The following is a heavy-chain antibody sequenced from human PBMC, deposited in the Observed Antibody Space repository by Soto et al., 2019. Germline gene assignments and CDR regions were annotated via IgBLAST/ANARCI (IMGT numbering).Heavy chain of an antibody. CDR1: GFTFSSYS. CDR2: ISTTSSFI. Sequence: EVQLVESGGGLVKPGGSLRLSCAASGFTFSSYSMNWVRQAPGKGLEWVSSISTTSSFIYSADSVKGRFTISRDNAKNSLYLQMNSLRAEDTAVYYCAREGSLYVDSDSNCFDYWGQGTLVNVSS. D-gene: IGHD4-17*01. V-gene: IGHV3-21*02. J-gene: IGHJ4*02. CDR3: AREGSLYVDSDSNCFDY.